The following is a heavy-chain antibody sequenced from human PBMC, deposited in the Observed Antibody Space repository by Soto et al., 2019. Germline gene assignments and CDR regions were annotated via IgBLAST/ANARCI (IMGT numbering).Heavy chain of an antibody. D-gene: IGHD6-19*01. J-gene: IGHJ4*02. CDR2: INPDGSST. CDR3: ARLLAVAGTNY. V-gene: IGHV3-74*01. Sequence: GGSLRLSCVASGFTFSSYWMHWVRQPPGKGLVWVSRINPDGSSTSYADSVKGRFTISRDNTKNTLYLQMDSLRDEDTSVYFCARLLAVAGTNYWGQGSLVTVSS. CDR1: GFTFSSYW.